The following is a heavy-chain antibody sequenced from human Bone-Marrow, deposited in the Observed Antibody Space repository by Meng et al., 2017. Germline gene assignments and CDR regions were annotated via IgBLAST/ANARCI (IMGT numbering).Heavy chain of an antibody. J-gene: IGHJ3*02. CDR3: AREMVGHYDSSGYLDAFDI. V-gene: IGHV1-69*13. Sequence: SVKVSCKASGYTFTSYGISWVRQAPGQGLEWMGGIIPIFGTANYAQKFQGRVTITADESTSTAYMELSSLRSEDTAVYYCAREMVGHYDSSGYLDAFDIWGQGTMVTVSS. D-gene: IGHD3-22*01. CDR2: IIPIFGTA. CDR1: GYTFTSYG.